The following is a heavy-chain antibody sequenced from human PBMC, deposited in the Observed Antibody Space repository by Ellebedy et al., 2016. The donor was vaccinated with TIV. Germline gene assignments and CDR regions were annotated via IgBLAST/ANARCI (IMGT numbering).Heavy chain of an antibody. CDR3: SRLPPFYGGADYIGHYFDF. J-gene: IGHJ4*02. D-gene: IGHD4-23*01. CDR2: ISGSGGWT. CDR1: GFTFSRYA. V-gene: IGHV3-23*01. Sequence: PGGSLRLSCAVSGFTFSRYAMSWVRQAPGKGLEWVSGISGSGGWTYYADSVKGRFTISRDNPKNTVSLQMTSLRAEDTAVYYCSRLPPFYGGADYIGHYFDFWGQGALVTVSS.